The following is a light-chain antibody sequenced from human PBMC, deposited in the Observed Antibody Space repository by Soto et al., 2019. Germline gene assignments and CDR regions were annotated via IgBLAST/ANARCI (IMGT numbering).Light chain of an antibody. CDR1: SSNIGNNY. CDR2: DND. CDR3: ATWDRRRSVGV. V-gene: IGLV1-51*01. Sequence: QSVLTQPPSVSAAPGQKVTISCSGSSSNIGNNYVFWYQQLPGTAPKLLIYDNDKRPSGIPDRFSGSKSGTSATLGITGLQTGDEADYYCATWDRRRSVGVFGGGTQLTVL. J-gene: IGLJ2*01.